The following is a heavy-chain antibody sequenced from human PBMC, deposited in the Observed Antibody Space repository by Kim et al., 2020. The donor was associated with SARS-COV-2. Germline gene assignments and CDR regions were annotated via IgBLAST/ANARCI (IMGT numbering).Heavy chain of an antibody. Sequence: GGSLRLSCAASGFTVSSNYMSWVRQAPGKGLEWVSVIYSGGSTYYADSVKGRFTISRDNSKNTLYLQMNSLRAEDTAVYYCAGTTAAGRQGVDYWGQGTLVTVSS. CDR1: GFTVSSNY. D-gene: IGHD6-13*01. J-gene: IGHJ4*02. V-gene: IGHV3-53*01. CDR2: IYSGGST. CDR3: AGTTAAGRQGVDY.